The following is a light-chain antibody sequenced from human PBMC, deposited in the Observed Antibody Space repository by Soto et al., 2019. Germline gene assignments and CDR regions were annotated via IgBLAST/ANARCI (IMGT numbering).Light chain of an antibody. CDR2: EVT. V-gene: IGLV2-14*01. J-gene: IGLJ2*01. Sequence: QSALTQPDSVSGSPGQSITISCTGTSSDVGAYNYVSWYQQHPGKAPKVMIYEVTNRPSGVSNRFSGSKSGNTASLTISGLQAEDEADYYCSSYATSSTLVFGGGTKLTVL. CDR3: SSYATSSTLV. CDR1: SSDVGAYNY.